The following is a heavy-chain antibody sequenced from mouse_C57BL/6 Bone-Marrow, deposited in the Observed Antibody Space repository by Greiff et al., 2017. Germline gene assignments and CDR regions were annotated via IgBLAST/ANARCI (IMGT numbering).Heavy chain of an antibody. Sequence: VQLQQSVAELVRPGASVKLSCTASGFNIKNTYMHWVKQRPEQGLEWIGRIDPANGNTKYAPKFQGKATITADTSSNTAYLQLSSLTSEDTAIYYCTRGDMGEDDWFAYWGQGTLVTVSA. CDR1: GFNIKNTY. J-gene: IGHJ3*01. CDR3: TRGDMGEDDWFAY. CDR2: IDPANGNT. D-gene: IGHD1-1*02. V-gene: IGHV14-3*01.